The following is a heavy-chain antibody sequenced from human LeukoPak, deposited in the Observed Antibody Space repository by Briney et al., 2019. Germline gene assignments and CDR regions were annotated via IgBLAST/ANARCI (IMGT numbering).Heavy chain of an antibody. CDR1: GGSISSNGYY. CDR2: FYYTGST. J-gene: IGHJ3*02. CDR3: ARSTIFGVAADAFDI. V-gene: IGHV4-39*07. Sequence: SETLSLTCTVSGGSISSNGYYWGWIRQPPGKGLEWIGSFYYTGSTFYSPSLKSRVTISVDTSKNQFSLKLSSVTAADTAVYYCARSTIFGVAADAFDIWGQGTMVTVSS. D-gene: IGHD3-3*01.